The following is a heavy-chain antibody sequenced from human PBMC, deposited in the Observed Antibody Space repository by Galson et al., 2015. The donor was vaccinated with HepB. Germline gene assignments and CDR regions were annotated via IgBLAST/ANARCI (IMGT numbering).Heavy chain of an antibody. D-gene: IGHD2-15*01. V-gene: IGHV3-48*01. CDR3: AREFGGLAEWFDP. Sequence: SLRLSCAGSGLSFNGYRLNWVRQVPGKGLEWIAYISGGGSTIYYADSVKGRFTITRDDAKTSVYLHMNSLRADDAGIYYCAREFGGLAEWFDPWGQGTLAIVSS. J-gene: IGHJ5*02. CDR1: GLSFNGYR. CDR2: ISGGGSTI.